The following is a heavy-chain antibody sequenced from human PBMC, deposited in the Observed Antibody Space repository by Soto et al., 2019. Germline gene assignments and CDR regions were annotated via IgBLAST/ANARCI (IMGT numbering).Heavy chain of an antibody. Sequence: SETLFLTCTVSGGSISNGDYYWSWIRQHPGKGLEWIGYIFYNGNAYYTKSLKSRITISVDTSENQISLKLTSVTAVDSAVYYCASLRYSGTNYFFDYWGQGTLVTVSS. V-gene: IGHV4-31*03. CDR3: ASLRYSGTNYFFDY. J-gene: IGHJ4*02. D-gene: IGHD3-10*02. CDR1: GGSISNGDYY. CDR2: IFYNGNA.